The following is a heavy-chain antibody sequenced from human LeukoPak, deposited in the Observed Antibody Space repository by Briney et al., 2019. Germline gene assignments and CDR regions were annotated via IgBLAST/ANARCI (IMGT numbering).Heavy chain of an antibody. V-gene: IGHV3-33*06. CDR1: GFTFSRYG. Sequence: GGSLRLSCAASGFTFSRYGMHWVRQAPGKGLEWVAVIWYDGSNKYYADSVKGRFTISRDNSKKTLYLQMNSLRAEDTAVYYCANDRGYCYGYMDVWGKGTTVTVSS. D-gene: IGHD5-18*01. J-gene: IGHJ6*03. CDR2: IWYDGSNK. CDR3: ANDRGYCYGYMDV.